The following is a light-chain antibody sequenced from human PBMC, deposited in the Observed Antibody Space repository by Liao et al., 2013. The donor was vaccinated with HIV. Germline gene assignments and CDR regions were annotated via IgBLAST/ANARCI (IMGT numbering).Light chain of an antibody. J-gene: IGLJ2*01. CDR2: YED. Sequence: SYVLTQPPSVSVAPGTTATITCEGINIGSKAVHWYQQKAGQAPVLVISYEDDRPSGIPERFSGSKSGNTATLTISRVGGRGVRPTFTCQVWDRASDHLVFGGGTELTVL. CDR3: QVWDRASDHLV. V-gene: IGLV3-21*04. CDR1: NIGSKA.